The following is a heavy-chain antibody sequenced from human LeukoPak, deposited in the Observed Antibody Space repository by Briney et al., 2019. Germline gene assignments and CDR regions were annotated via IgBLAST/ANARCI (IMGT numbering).Heavy chain of an antibody. CDR1: GFTFSSYS. J-gene: IGHJ4*02. D-gene: IGHD4-17*01. CDR2: ISSSSSSI. Sequence: PGGSLRLSCAASGFTFSSYSMNWVRQAPGKGLEWVSSISSSSSSIYYADSVKGRFTISRDNSKNTLYLQMNSLRAEDMAVYYCAKEPDYGDYFDYWGQGTLVTVSS. CDR3: AKEPDYGDYFDY. V-gene: IGHV3-21*04.